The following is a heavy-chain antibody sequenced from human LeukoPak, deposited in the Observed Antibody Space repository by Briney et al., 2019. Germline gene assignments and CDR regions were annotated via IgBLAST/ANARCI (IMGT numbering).Heavy chain of an antibody. Sequence: PGGSLRLSCAASGLTFSRCAMGWVRLAPGKGLEWVSTIGGSGDSTYYAGSVKGRFTISRDHSKNTMYPQMNSLRAEDTAVYYCAARPPIIVGGPLDYWGQGILVTVSS. CDR3: AARPPIIVGGPLDY. J-gene: IGHJ4*02. CDR1: GLTFSRCA. CDR2: IGGSGDST. V-gene: IGHV3-23*01. D-gene: IGHD2/OR15-2a*01.